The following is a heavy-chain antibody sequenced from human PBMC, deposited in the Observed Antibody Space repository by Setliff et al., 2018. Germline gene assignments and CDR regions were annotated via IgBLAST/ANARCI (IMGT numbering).Heavy chain of an antibody. Sequence: GASVKVSCKASGGTFSNFAISWVRQAPGQGFEWLGGIIPMFRTPEYAQKFQGRVTISADESRTAVYMGLSSLRFDDTAVYYCARVQWEIAVKFHYNRMDVWGEGTQVTVSS. CDR2: IIPMFRTP. CDR3: ARVQWEIAVKFHYNRMDV. J-gene: IGHJ6*04. V-gene: IGHV1-69*13. D-gene: IGHD1-26*01. CDR1: GGTFSNFA.